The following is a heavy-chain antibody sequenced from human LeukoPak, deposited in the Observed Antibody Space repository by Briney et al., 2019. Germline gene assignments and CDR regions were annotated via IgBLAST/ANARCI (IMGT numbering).Heavy chain of an antibody. CDR1: GFAFYSFP. V-gene: IGHV3-33*01. D-gene: IGHD4-11*01. Sequence: PGGSLRLSCEASGFAFYSFPMRWVRQTPDKGLEWVAVVWFDENKKDYADSVKGRFTISRDTPRNTLYLQMDSLRVEDTAVYYCARDPTTTVDIEENDYWGQGSLVTVSS. CDR3: ARDPTTTVDIEENDY. J-gene: IGHJ4*02. CDR2: VWFDENKK.